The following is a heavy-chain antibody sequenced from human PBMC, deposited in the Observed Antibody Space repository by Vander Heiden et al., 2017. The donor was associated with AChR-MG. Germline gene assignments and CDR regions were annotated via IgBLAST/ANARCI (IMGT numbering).Heavy chain of an antibody. CDR1: GYSFTSYW. V-gene: IGHV5-51*01. D-gene: IGHD5-18*01. Sequence: EVQLVQSGAEVKKPGESLKISCKGSGYSFTSYWIGWVRQMPGKGLEWMGIIYPGDSDTRYSPSFQGQVTISADKSISTAYLQWSSLKASDTAMYYCARLAVDTAMVVLNYYYYYGMDVWGQGTTVTVSS. CDR2: IYPGDSDT. CDR3: ARLAVDTAMVVLNYYYYYGMDV. J-gene: IGHJ6*02.